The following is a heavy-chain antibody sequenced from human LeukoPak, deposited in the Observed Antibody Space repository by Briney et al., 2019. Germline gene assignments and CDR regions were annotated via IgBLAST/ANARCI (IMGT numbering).Heavy chain of an antibody. CDR1: GGTFSSYA. D-gene: IGHD6-19*01. V-gene: IGHV1-69*05. J-gene: IGHJ4*02. Sequence: SVKVSCKASGGTFSSYASSWVRQAPGQGVEWMGRIIPIFGTANYAQKFRGGVTITTDESTSTAYMELSSLRSEDTAVHYCAAVIAVAGFDYWGQGTLVTVSS. CDR3: AAVIAVAGFDY. CDR2: IIPIFGTA.